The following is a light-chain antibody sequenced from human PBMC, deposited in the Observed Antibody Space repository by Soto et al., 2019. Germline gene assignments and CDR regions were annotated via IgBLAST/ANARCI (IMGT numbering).Light chain of an antibody. CDR1: SSDVGAYNY. V-gene: IGLV2-11*01. CDR3: CSYAASYTSV. J-gene: IGLJ1*01. Sequence: QSVLTQPRSVSGSPGQSVTISCTGTSSDVGAYNYVSWYQQHPGKAPKLMIHDVTKRPSGVPDRFSGSKSGNTASLTISGLQAEDETAYYCCSYAASYTSVLGTGPKLTVL. CDR2: DVT.